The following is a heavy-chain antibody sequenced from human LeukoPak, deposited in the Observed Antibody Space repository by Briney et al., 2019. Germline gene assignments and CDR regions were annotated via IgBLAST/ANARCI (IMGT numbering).Heavy chain of an antibody. Sequence: PGGSLRLSCAASGFTFSSYAMSWVRQAPGKGLEWVSAISGSGGSTHYADSVKGRFTISRDNSKNTLYLQMNSLRAEDTAVYYCAKDLYFGVAGTTPFDYWGQGTLVTVSS. V-gene: IGHV3-23*01. CDR3: AKDLYFGVAGTTPFDY. D-gene: IGHD6-19*01. J-gene: IGHJ4*02. CDR2: ISGSGGST. CDR1: GFTFSSYA.